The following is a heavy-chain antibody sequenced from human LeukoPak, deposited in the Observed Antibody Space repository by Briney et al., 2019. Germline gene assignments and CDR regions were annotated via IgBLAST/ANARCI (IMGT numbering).Heavy chain of an antibody. J-gene: IGHJ6*02. Sequence: SVKVSCKASGGTFSSYAISWVRQAPGQGLEWMGGIIPIFGPANYAQKFQGRVTITADESTSTAYMELSSLRSEDTAVYYCARVAGYGGYAGYYYYYGMDVWGQGTTVTVSS. CDR3: ARVAGYGGYAGYYYYYGMDV. D-gene: IGHD5-12*01. CDR2: IIPIFGPA. V-gene: IGHV1-69*01. CDR1: GGTFSSYA.